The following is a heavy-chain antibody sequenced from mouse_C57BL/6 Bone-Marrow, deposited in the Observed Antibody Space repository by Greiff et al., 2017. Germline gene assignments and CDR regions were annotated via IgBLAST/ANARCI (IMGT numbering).Heavy chain of an antibody. V-gene: IGHV1-69*01. J-gene: IGHJ2*01. D-gene: IGHD2-3*01. CDR1: GYTFTSYW. CDR2: IDPSDSYT. CDR3: ARKDGCGYYFDY. Sequence: QVQLQQPGAELVMPGASVKLSCKASGYTFTSYWMHWVKQRPGQGLEWIGEIDPSDSYTNYNQKFKGKSTLTVAKSSSTAYMQLSSLTSEDSAVYYCARKDGCGYYFDYWGQGTTLTVSS.